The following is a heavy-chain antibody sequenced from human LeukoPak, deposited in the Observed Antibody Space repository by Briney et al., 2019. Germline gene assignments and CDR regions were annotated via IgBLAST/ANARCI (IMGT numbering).Heavy chain of an antibody. V-gene: IGHV3-30*02. CDR2: IRYDGSNK. Sequence: GGSLRLSCAASGFTFSTYGIHWVRQAPGKGLEWVAFIRYDGSNKYYIDSVKGRFTISRDNSKNTLYLQMNSLRAEDTAVYYCAPQTFDYWGQGTLVTVSS. CDR1: GFTFSTYG. CDR3: APQTFDY. J-gene: IGHJ4*02.